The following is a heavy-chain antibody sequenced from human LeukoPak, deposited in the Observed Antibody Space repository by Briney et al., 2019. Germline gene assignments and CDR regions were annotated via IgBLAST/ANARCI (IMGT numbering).Heavy chain of an antibody. J-gene: IGHJ5*02. CDR2: ISAYNGNT. V-gene: IGHV1-18*01. CDR1: GYIFTSYG. D-gene: IGHD6-19*01. CDR3: ARVFSRLGSSGWFDP. Sequence: ASVKVSCKASGYIFTSYGISWVRQAPGQGLEWMGWISAYNGNTNYAQKLQGRVTMTTDTSTSTAYMELRSLRSDDTAVYYCARVFSRLGSSGWFDPWGQGTLVTVSS.